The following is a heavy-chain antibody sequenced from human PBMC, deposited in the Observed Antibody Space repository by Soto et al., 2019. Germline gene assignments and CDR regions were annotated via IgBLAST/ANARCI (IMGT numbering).Heavy chain of an antibody. Sequence: GGSLRLSCVASEVTFASYDMDWVRQAPGKGLEWVSLITSGGGGANYADSVKGRFTISRDNSKNTLYLQMNSLRAEDTAIYHCGTEGSGSNSRGCFDLWGRETMGTVS. CDR3: GTEGSGSNSRGCFDL. CDR2: ITSGGGGA. D-gene: IGHD6-25*01. CDR1: EVTFASYD. J-gene: IGHJ3*01. V-gene: IGHV3-23*01.